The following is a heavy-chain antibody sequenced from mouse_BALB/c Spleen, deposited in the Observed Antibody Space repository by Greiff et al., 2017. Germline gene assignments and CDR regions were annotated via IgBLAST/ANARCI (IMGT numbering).Heavy chain of an antibody. V-gene: IGHV1-12*01. CDR1: GYTFTSYN. CDR3: ASGSGYYCAMDY. D-gene: IGHD3-1*01. Sequence: QVQLQQPGAELVKPGASVKMSCKASGYTFTSYNMHWVKQTPGQGLEWIGAIYTGNGDTYYNQKFKGKATLTADKSSSTAYMQLSSLTSEDSAVYYCASGSGYYCAMDYWGQGTSVTVSS. J-gene: IGHJ4*01. CDR2: IYTGNGDT.